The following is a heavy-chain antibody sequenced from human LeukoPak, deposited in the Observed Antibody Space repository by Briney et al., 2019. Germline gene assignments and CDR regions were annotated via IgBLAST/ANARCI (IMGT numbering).Heavy chain of an antibody. CDR2: IYHSGST. CDR1: GYSISSGYY. CDR3: AGTMPVVAAIPGYFDL. J-gene: IGHJ2*01. Sequence: SQTLSLTFAVSGYSISSGYYCGWIRHPPRKWLELSGSIYHSGSTYYNPSLKSRVTISVHTSNTPFSLNPSSVTAAATAVYYCAGTMPVVAAIPGYFDLWGRGTLVTVSS. V-gene: IGHV4-38-2*01. D-gene: IGHD2-15*01.